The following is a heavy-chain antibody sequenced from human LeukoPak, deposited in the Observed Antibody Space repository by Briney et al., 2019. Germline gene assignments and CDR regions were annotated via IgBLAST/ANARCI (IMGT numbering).Heavy chain of an antibody. D-gene: IGHD6-19*01. CDR3: ARGLYGIAVADTWDY. CDR1: GGSFSGYY. J-gene: IGHJ4*02. CDR2: INHSGST. Sequence: SETLSLTCAVYGGSFSGYYWSWIRQPPGKGLEWIGEINHSGSTNYNPSLKSRVTISVDTSKNQFSLKLSSVTAADTAVYYCARGLYGIAVADTWDYWGQGTLVTVSS. V-gene: IGHV4-34*01.